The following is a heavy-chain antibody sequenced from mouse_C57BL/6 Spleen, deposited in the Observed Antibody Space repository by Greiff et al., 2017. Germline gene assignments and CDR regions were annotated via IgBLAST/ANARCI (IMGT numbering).Heavy chain of an antibody. V-gene: IGHV3-1*01. J-gene: IGHJ4*01. D-gene: IGHD1-1*01. Sequence: EVKLMESGPGMVKPSQSLSLTCTVTGYSITSGYDWHWIRHFPGNKLEWMGYISYSGSTNYNPSLKSRISITHDTSKNHFFLKLNSVTTEDTATYYCARGSPFYCYGSFSHALDYWGQGTSVTVSS. CDR1: GYSITSGYD. CDR3: ARGSPFYCYGSFSHALDY. CDR2: ISYSGST.